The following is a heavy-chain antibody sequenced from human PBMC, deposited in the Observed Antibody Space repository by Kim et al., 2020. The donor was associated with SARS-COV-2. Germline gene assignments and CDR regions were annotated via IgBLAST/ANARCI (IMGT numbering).Heavy chain of an antibody. V-gene: IGHV3-43*01. CDR3: AKDYGSGSYLYYYYGMDV. J-gene: IGHJ6*02. Sequence: NGRFTISRDNSKNSLYLQMNSLRTEDTALYYCAKDYGSGSYLYYYYGMDVWGQGTTVTVSS. D-gene: IGHD3-10*01.